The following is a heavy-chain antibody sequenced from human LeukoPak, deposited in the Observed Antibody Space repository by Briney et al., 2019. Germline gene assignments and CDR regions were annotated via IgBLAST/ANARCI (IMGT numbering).Heavy chain of an antibody. D-gene: IGHD3-9*01. CDR3: ARSHTRDILTGYYTPWYYFDY. V-gene: IGHV3-23*01. CDR1: GFSISNSV. CDR2: SGAAT. Sequence: GGSLRLSCGASGFSISNSVVSWVRQAPGKGLEWVSGSGAATYYADSVKGRFTVFRDDSKNTLDLQMNSLRAEDTAVYYCARSHTRDILTGYYTPWYYFDYWGQGTLVTVSS. J-gene: IGHJ4*02.